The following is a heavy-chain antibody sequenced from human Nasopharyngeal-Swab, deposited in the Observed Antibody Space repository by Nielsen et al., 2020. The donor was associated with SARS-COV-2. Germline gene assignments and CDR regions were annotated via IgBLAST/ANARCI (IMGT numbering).Heavy chain of an antibody. Sequence: SETLSLTCTVSGGSISSGDYYWSWIRQAPGKGLEWIVYISYSGITYYSPSLKSRVSISIDTSKNQFSLRLTPVTATDTAVYFCARGDSSGSYYSRYYNYGVDVWGQGTTVTVSS. CDR2: ISYSGIT. V-gene: IGHV4-30-4*01. D-gene: IGHD3-10*01. J-gene: IGHJ6*02. CDR1: GGSISSGDYY. CDR3: ARGDSSGSYYSRYYNYGVDV.